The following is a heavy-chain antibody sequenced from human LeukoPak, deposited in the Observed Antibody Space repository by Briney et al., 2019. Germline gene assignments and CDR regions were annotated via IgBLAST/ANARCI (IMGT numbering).Heavy chain of an antibody. J-gene: IGHJ4*02. CDR2: IYHSGST. CDR3: ARDRVGGTVTIFDY. CDR1: GYSISSGYY. V-gene: IGHV4-38-2*02. Sequence: SETLSLTCTVSGYSISSGYYWGWIRQPPGKGLEWIGSIYHSGSTYYNPSLKSRVTISVDTSKNQFSLKLSSVTAADTAVYYCARDRVGGTVTIFDYWGQGTLVTVSS. D-gene: IGHD6-19*01.